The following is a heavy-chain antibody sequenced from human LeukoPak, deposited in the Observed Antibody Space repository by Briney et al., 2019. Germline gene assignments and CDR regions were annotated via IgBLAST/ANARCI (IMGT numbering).Heavy chain of an antibody. CDR3: AREESSGPAFDN. V-gene: IGHV1-2*02. CDR1: GYTFTDDY. Sequence: GASVKVSCRASGYTFTDDYTHWVRQAPGQGLEWMGWINPNSGGTHSAQKFQGRVTMTRDTSISTAYMELSRLRSDDTAVYYCAREESSGPAFDNWGQGTLVIVSS. D-gene: IGHD3-22*01. CDR2: INPNSGGT. J-gene: IGHJ4*02.